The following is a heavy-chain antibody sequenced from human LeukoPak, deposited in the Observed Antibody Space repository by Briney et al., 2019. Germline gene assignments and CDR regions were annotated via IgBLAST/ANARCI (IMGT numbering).Heavy chain of an antibody. CDR3: VKDLVPGHSSGWYPRPDY. J-gene: IGHJ4*02. V-gene: IGHV3-23*01. CDR2: ITASGTAM. D-gene: IGHD6-19*01. Sequence: SGGSLRLSCAASGFTLSSYSMNWVRQAPGKGLEWVSHITASGTAMFYADSVKGRFTISRDNSKNTLYLQMNSLRAEDTAVYYCVKDLVPGHSSGWYPRPDYWGQGTLVTVSS. CDR1: GFTLSSYS.